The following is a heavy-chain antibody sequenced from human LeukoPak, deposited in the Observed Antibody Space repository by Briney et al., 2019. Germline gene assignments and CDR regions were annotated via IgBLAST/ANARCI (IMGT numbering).Heavy chain of an antibody. J-gene: IGHJ4*02. V-gene: IGHV4-30-4*01. CDR3: AKRDYYDSTGYYYY. Sequence: SETLSLICTVSGGSISSGDYYWSWIRQPPGKGLEWIGYIYYSGSTYYNPSLKSRVTISVDKSKNQFSLKVNSVTAADTAVYYCAKRDYYDSTGYYYYWGQGALVTVSS. D-gene: IGHD3-22*01. CDR2: IYYSGST. CDR1: GGSISSGDYY.